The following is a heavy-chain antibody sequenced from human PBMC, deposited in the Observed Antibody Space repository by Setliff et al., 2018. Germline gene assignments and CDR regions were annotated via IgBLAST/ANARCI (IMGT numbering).Heavy chain of an antibody. V-gene: IGHV1-18*01. CDR3: VRGPGPSVVVAMPFDR. CDR1: GYNFITFG. Sequence: ASVKVSCKTSGYNFITFGVSWVRQAHGQGLEWMGWISPYNGNTNYAQRFQGRVTMTSDTSTTTVYMELTSLKSDDTAAYYCVRGPGPSVVVAMPFDRWGQGTLVTVSS. CDR2: ISPYNGNT. D-gene: IGHD5-12*01. J-gene: IGHJ4*02.